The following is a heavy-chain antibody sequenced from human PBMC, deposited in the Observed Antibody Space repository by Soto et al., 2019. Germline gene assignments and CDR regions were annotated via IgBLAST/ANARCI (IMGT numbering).Heavy chain of an antibody. V-gene: IGHV1-18*01. CDR1: GYTFISYG. CDR3: AREGYYSGSGSYSPPRYYGMDV. J-gene: IGHJ6*02. D-gene: IGHD3-10*01. CDR2: ISAYNDYT. Sequence: QVQLVQSGAEVKKPGSSVKVSCKASGYTFISYGISWVRQAPGQGLEWMGWISAYNDYTNYAQKLQGRVTMTTDTSTRIAKVERRSLRSDDTAGYYCAREGYYSGSGSYSPPRYYGMDVWGQGTTVTVSS.